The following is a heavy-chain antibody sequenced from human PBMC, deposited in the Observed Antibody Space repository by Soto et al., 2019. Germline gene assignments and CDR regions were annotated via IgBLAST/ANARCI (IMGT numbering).Heavy chain of an antibody. V-gene: IGHV3-23*01. D-gene: IGHD2-8*01. CDR1: GFTFYNYA. CDR3: AKKGLGSLATYCTTGDCHYAFDV. CDR2: ISGGGDGT. Sequence: EVQLLESGGGLVRPGGSLRLSCEASGFTFYNYAMNWVRQAPGKGLEWVSTISGGGDGTYYADSVKGRFTISRDNSRNTVYLQMNSLRAEDTAVYYCAKKGLGSLATYCTTGDCHYAFDVWGQGTLVTVSS. J-gene: IGHJ3*01.